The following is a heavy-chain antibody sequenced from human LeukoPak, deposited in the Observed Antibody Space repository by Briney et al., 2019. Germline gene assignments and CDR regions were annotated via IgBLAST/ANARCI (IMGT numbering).Heavy chain of an antibody. CDR1: GYTFSNYG. Sequence: ASVKVSCKASGYTFSNYGVSWIRQAPGQGLEWMGQSNPDNVGTKYAPKFQGRVTMTRDTSINTAYMELSRLTSDDTAVYYCATDPRTTVFGTFRYYYMDVWGEGTTVAVSS. V-gene: IGHV1-2*06. CDR2: SNPDNVGT. CDR3: ATDPRTTVFGTFRYYYMDV. J-gene: IGHJ6*03. D-gene: IGHD3-3*01.